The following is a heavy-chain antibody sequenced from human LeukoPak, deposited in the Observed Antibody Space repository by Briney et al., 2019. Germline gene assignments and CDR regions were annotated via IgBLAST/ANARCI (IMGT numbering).Heavy chain of an antibody. CDR2: ISYDGSK. J-gene: IGHJ4*02. Sequence: GGSLRLSCAASGFTFSNYGMHWVRQAPGKGLEWVAIISYDGSKYYADSVKGRFTISRDNSKNTLYLQMNSLRDEDTAVYYCARGAAYSLYAIDYWGQGTLVTVSS. V-gene: IGHV3-30*03. CDR3: ARGAAYSLYAIDY. CDR1: GFTFSNYG. D-gene: IGHD5/OR15-5a*01.